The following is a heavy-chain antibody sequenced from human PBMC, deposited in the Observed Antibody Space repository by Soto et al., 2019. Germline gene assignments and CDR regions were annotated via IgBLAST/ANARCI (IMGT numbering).Heavy chain of an antibody. CDR3: ARDDFWSGYPFDY. D-gene: IGHD3-3*01. CDR2: IIPIFGTT. V-gene: IGHV1-69*05. CDR1: GGTFSSYA. J-gene: IGHJ4*02. Sequence: SVKVSCKASGGTFSSYAISWVRQAPGQGLEWMGGIIPIFGTTNYAQKFQGRVTMTTDTSTSTAYMELWSLRSDDTAVYYCARDDFWSGYPFDYWGQGTLVTVSS.